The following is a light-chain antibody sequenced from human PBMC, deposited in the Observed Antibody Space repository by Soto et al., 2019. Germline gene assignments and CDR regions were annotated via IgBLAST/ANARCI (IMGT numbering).Light chain of an antibody. CDR3: SSYTSSSTLV. CDR2: DVS. CDR1: SSDVGGYNY. Sequence: QSALTQPASVSGSPGQSITISCTGTSSDVGGYNYVSWYQQHPGKAPKLMIYDVSNRPSGVSNRFSGSKSGNTASLTISGLQGEDEADYYCSSYTSSSTLVFGTATKVTVL. J-gene: IGLJ1*01. V-gene: IGLV2-14*01.